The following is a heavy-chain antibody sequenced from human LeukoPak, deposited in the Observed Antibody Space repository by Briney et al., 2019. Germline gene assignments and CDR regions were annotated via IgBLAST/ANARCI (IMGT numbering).Heavy chain of an antibody. J-gene: IGHJ5*02. CDR2: INSNSCGT. D-gene: IGHD2-15*01. V-gene: IGHV1-2*02. CDR1: GYTFTGYY. CDR3: AREKVEGANWFDP. Sequence: ASVKVSCKASGYTFTGYYMHWVRQAPGQGLEWMGWINSNSCGTNYAQKFQGRVTMTRDTSISTVYMELSRLRSDDTAVYYCAREKVEGANWFDPWGQGTLVTVFS.